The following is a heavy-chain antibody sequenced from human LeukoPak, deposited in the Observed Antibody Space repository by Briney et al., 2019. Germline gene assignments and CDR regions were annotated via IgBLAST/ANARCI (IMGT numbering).Heavy chain of an antibody. CDR1: GFTFSSYE. CDR3: ARDYGGSSPFDY. J-gene: IGHJ4*02. V-gene: IGHV3-48*03. Sequence: GVLRLSCAASGFTFSSYEMHWVRQAPGKGLEWVSYISSSGSTIYYADSVKGRFTISRDNAKNSLYLQMNSLRAEDTAVYYCARDYGGSSPFDYWGQGTLVTVSS. CDR2: ISSSGSTI. D-gene: IGHD4-23*01.